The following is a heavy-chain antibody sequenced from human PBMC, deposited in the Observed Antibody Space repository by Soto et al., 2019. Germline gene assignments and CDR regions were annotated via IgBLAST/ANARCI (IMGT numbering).Heavy chain of an antibody. J-gene: IGHJ4*02. Sequence: GGSLRLSCAASGFTFSSYGMHWVRQAPGKGLEYVAVIWYDGSNKDYADSVKGRFTISRDNSKNTLYLQMSSLRVEDTAVYYCVKGEYYYDSSGYYPFDYWGQGTLVTVSS. V-gene: IGHV3-33*06. CDR3: VKGEYYYDSSGYYPFDY. CDR2: IWYDGSNK. D-gene: IGHD3-22*01. CDR1: GFTFSSYG.